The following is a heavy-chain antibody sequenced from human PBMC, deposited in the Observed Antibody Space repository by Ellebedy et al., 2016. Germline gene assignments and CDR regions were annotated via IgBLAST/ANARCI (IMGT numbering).Heavy chain of an antibody. D-gene: IGHD6-13*01. J-gene: IGHJ5*02. CDR1: GYSFTTYY. CDR3: ARGVAATAGKDWFNP. V-gene: IGHV1-46*01. Sequence: ASVKVSCXASGYSFTTYYINWVRQAPGQGLEWMGIINTSGGSTSYAERFQGRVTMTRDTSTSTVYMELSSLRSEDTAVYYCARGVAATAGKDWFNPWGQGTLVTVSS. CDR2: INTSGGST.